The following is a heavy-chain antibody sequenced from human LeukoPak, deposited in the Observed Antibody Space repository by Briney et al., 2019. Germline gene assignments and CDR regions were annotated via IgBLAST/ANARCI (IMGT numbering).Heavy chain of an antibody. D-gene: IGHD4-23*01. CDR3: ARRDYSGKHFDY. V-gene: IGHV5-51*01. CDR2: IYPGDSDT. CDR1: GYTFSSYW. J-gene: IGHJ4*02. Sequence: GESLKISFKGSGYTFSSYWIAWVRQMPGKGLEWMGIIYPGDSDTRYSPSFQGQVTISADKSISTAYLQWSSLKASDTAMYYCARRDYSGKHFDYWGQGTLVTVSS.